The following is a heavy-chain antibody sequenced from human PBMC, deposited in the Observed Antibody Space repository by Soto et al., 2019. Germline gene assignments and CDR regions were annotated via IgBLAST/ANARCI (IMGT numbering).Heavy chain of an antibody. CDR1: GYSFTSYW. Sequence: PVESLKISCKGSGYSFTSYWISWVRQIPWKGLEWMGRIDPSDSYTNYSPSFQGHVTISADKSISTAYLQWSSLKASDTAMYYCARHFTPTYYYDSSGYHAAFDIWGKGKMVTVSS. V-gene: IGHV5-10-1*01. J-gene: IGHJ3*02. CDR2: IDPSDSYT. CDR3: ARHFTPTYYYDSSGYHAAFDI. D-gene: IGHD3-22*01.